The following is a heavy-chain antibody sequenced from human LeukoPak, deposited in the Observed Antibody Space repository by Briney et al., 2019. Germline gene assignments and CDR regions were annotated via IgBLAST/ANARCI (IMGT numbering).Heavy chain of an antibody. J-gene: IGHJ4*02. CDR1: GYTFTNYY. CDR2: INPNSGET. D-gene: IGHD3-22*01. V-gene: IGHV1-2*02. Sequence: GASVNVSFKSSGYTFTNYYIHGVRQAPAQGREGMGWINPNSGETNSAQKFQGRVTMTRDTSISTAYMELSRLRSDDTAVYYCARSNYYDRDYWGQGTLVTVSS. CDR3: ARSNYYDRDY.